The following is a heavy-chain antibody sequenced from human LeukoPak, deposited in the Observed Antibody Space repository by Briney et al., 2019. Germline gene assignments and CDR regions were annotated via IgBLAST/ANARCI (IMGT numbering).Heavy chain of an antibody. CDR3: ARESRNWFDP. CDR1: GGSISSYY. CDR2: IYYSGST. Sequence: SETLSLTCTVSGGSISSYYRSWIRQPPGKGLEWIGYIYYSGSTNYNPSLKSRVTISVDTSKNQFSLKLSSVTAADTAVYYCARESRNWFDPWGQGTLVTVSS. J-gene: IGHJ5*02. V-gene: IGHV4-59*01.